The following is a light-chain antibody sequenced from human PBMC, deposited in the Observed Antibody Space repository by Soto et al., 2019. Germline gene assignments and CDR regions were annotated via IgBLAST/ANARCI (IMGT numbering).Light chain of an antibody. J-gene: IGLJ2*01. CDR1: SSDVGGYNY. CDR3: TSYANSSPVV. CDR2: DVS. V-gene: IGLV2-14*01. Sequence: QSVLTQPASVSGSPGQSITISCNGTSSDVGGYNYVSWYQQHPGKAPKLMIYDVSNRPSGVSNRFSGSKSGNTASLTISGLQAEDEADYYCTSYANSSPVVFGGGTKLTVL.